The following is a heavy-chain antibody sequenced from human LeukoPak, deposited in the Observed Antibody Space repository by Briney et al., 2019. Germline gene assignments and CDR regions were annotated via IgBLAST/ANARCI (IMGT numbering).Heavy chain of an antibody. Sequence: ASVKVSCKASGYTFTSYGISWVRQAPGQGLEWMGWISAYNGNTNYAQKLQGRVTITADESTSTAYMELSSLRSEDTAVYYCARELYYDILTGLYNWFDPWGQGTLVTVSS. J-gene: IGHJ5*02. CDR3: ARELYYDILTGLYNWFDP. V-gene: IGHV1-18*01. CDR1: GYTFTSYG. D-gene: IGHD3-9*01. CDR2: ISAYNGNT.